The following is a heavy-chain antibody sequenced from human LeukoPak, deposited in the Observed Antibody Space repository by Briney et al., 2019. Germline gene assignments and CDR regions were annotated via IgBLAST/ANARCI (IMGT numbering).Heavy chain of an antibody. Sequence: SETLSLXCAVYGGSFSGYYRSWIRQPPGKGLEWIGEINRSGSTDYSPSLESRVTISVDTSNNRFSLGLSSVTAADTAVYYCARAGRGGGMYWGQGTLVTVSS. V-gene: IGHV4-34*01. CDR2: INRSGST. CDR3: ARAGRGGGMY. CDR1: GGSFSGYY. D-gene: IGHD2-15*01. J-gene: IGHJ4*02.